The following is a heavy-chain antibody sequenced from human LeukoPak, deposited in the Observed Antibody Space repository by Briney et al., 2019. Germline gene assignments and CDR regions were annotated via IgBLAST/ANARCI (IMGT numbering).Heavy chain of an antibody. CDR1: GGSIGSGPYY. V-gene: IGHV4-61*02. Sequence: SETLSLTCTVSGGSIGSGPYYRSWIRQPAGKGLEWIGRIYTSGRTDYSPSLKSRVTISADTSKNHFSLKLSSVTAADTAVYYCVRENARSVPTAVSPLDDWGQGTLVTVSS. J-gene: IGHJ4*02. D-gene: IGHD2-2*01. CDR3: VRENARSVPTAVSPLDD. CDR2: IYTSGRT.